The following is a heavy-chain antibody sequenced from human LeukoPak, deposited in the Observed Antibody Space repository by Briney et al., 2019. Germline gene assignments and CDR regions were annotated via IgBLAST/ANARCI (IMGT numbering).Heavy chain of an antibody. J-gene: IGHJ3*01. Sequence: GGSLRLSCAASGFTFTTSWMHWFRQAPGKGLVWVSRIESDGTSTTYADSVKGRFTISRDNAKNTLYLQMNSLRAKDTAVYYCARDQYSSTWYRGAFDVWGQGTMVSVSS. V-gene: IGHV3-74*01. D-gene: IGHD6-13*01. CDR2: IESDGTST. CDR1: GFTFTTSW. CDR3: ARDQYSSTWYRGAFDV.